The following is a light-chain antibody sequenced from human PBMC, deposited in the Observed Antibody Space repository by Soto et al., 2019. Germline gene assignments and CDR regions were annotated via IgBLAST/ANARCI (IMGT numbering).Light chain of an antibody. J-gene: IGKJ1*01. CDR3: QQYNRYWT. CDR2: KAS. Sequence: DIQMTQSPSTLSASVGDRVTITCRATQSISNPLAWYQQKPGKAPKLLIYKASSLESGVPSRFSGSGSGTEFTLTITNLQPDDFATYYCQQYNRYWTFGQGTKVEIK. V-gene: IGKV1-5*03. CDR1: QSISNP.